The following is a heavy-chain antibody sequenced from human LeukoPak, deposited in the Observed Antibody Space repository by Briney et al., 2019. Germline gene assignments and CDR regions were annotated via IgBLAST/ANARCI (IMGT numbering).Heavy chain of an antibody. V-gene: IGHV3-7*05. J-gene: IGHJ3*02. Sequence: GGSLRLSCAASGFTFSTYWMTWVRQAPGRGLEWVANINQDGSDKYFVDSVKGRFTISRDNAKNSLYLQMNSLRAEDTAVYYCARVVAGRFDIWGQGTMVTVSS. D-gene: IGHD6-19*01. CDR3: ARVVAGRFDI. CDR1: GFTFSTYW. CDR2: INQDGSDK.